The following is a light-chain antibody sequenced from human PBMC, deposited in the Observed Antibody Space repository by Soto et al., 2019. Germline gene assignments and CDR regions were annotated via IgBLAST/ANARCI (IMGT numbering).Light chain of an antibody. V-gene: IGKV3-15*01. CDR2: GAV. J-gene: IGKJ3*01. CDR3: QQYNEWPRT. Sequence: EIVMTQSPATLSVSPGERASLSCRASQSVRSNLAWYQQKPGQAPRLLIYGAVTRATGIPASFSGSGSGTEFTLTISSLQYDDFALYYCQQYNEWPRTFGPGTNVDIK. CDR1: QSVRSN.